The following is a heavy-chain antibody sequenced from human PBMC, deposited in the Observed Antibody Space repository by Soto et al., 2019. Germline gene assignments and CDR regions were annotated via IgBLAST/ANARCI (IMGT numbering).Heavy chain of an antibody. CDR3: SIVSMPYYYHTSGQYYYDY. CDR1: GGSVSSGSYQ. D-gene: IGHD3-22*01. Sequence: SETLSLTCTVSGGSVSSGSYQWTWIRQPPGKGLEWIGYIHVSGSTNDNPSLKGRVTMSIDTSKNQFSLKLTSVTAADTAVYYCSIVSMPYYYHTSGQYYYDYWGQGTLVTVSS. V-gene: IGHV4-61*01. J-gene: IGHJ4*02. CDR2: IHVSGST.